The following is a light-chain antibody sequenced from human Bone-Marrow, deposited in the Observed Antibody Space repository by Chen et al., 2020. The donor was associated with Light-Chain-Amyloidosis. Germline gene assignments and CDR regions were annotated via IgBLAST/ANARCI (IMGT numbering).Light chain of an antibody. CDR3: SSYAGTNNWV. J-gene: IGLJ3*02. Sequence: QSALTQPPSASGSPGQSVTVSCTGTSSDVGRYNYVSWYQQLPGKAPQLMFDEVTKRPSGVPDRCSGSRSGNTASLTVSGLRADDEADYFCSSYAGTNNWVFGGGTKVTVL. V-gene: IGLV2-8*01. CDR1: SSDVGRYNY. CDR2: EVT.